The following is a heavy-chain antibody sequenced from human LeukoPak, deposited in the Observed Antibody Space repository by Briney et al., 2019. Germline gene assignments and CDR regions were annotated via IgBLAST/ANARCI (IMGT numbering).Heavy chain of an antibody. J-gene: IGHJ4*02. D-gene: IGHD3-9*01. CDR1: GYTFTSYA. Sequence: ASVKVSCKASGYTFTSYAMNWLRQAPGQRLDWMGWINPNSGGTNYAQKFQGRVNMTRDTSITTAYMEMSRLRSDDTALYYCARSPHILTGENFDYWGQGTLVTVSS. CDR3: ARSPHILTGENFDY. V-gene: IGHV1-2*02. CDR2: INPNSGGT.